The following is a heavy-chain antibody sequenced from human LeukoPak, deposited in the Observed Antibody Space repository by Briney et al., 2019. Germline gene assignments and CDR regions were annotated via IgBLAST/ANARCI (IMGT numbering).Heavy chain of an antibody. CDR3: ARAGYCGGDCYLNWFDP. CDR2: IYYSGST. J-gene: IGHJ5*02. CDR1: GGPISSGGYY. V-gene: IGHV4-31*03. Sequence: SETLSLTCTVSGGPISSGGYYWSWIRQHPGKGLEWIGYIYYSGSTYYNPSLKSRVTISVDTSKNQFSLKLSSVTAADTAVYYCARAGYCGGDCYLNWFDPWGQGTLVTVSS. D-gene: IGHD2-21*02.